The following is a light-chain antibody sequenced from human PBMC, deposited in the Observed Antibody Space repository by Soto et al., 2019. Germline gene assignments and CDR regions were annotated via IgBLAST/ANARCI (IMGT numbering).Light chain of an antibody. CDR3: DSYVSSSDVFV. CDR1: SSDLGSYNY. CDR2: DVT. J-gene: IGLJ1*01. Sequence: QSALTQPASMSGSPGQSITISCTGSSSDLGSYNYVSWYQHHPGKAPKLLIYDVTTRPSGISNRFSGSKSGHTASLTISGLQAEDGADYYCDSYVSSSDVFVFGPGTKVTVL. V-gene: IGLV2-14*03.